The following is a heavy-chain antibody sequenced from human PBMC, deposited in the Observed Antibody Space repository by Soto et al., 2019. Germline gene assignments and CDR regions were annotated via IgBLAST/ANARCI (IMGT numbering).Heavy chain of an antibody. D-gene: IGHD3-9*01. J-gene: IGHJ4*02. Sequence: ASVKVSCKASGYTFTSYGISWVRQAPGQGLEWMGWISAYNGNTNYAQKPQGRVTMTTDTSTSTAYMELRSLRSDDTAVYYCARDRLRYFDFSEVPFDYWGQGTLVTVSS. V-gene: IGHV1-18*01. CDR3: ARDRLRYFDFSEVPFDY. CDR1: GYTFTSYG. CDR2: ISAYNGNT.